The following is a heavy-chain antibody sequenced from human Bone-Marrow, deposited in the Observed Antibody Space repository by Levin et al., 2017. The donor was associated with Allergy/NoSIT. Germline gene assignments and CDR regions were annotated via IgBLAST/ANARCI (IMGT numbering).Heavy chain of an antibody. CDR3: ARGRDSSGWGYNWFDP. D-gene: IGHD6-19*01. J-gene: IGHJ5*02. Sequence: SETLSLTCTVSGDSIISAVYYWTWLRQTPGNGLEWLGYISYSGNTHYNPSLKSRLNLSVDTSKNQFSLKLSSVTAADTAVYYCARGRDSSGWGYNWFDPWGPGTLVTVSS. CDR1: GDSIISAVYY. V-gene: IGHV4-30-4*01. CDR2: ISYSGNT.